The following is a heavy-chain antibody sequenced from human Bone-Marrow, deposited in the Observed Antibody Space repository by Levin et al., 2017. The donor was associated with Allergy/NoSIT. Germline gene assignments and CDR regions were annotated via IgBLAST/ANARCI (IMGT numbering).Heavy chain of an antibody. Sequence: PSETLSLVCSVSAASFTDYYWTWIRQPPGKGLEWIGRVHVTQGAIYSPSLRSRVSMSLDTSESHFSLNLRAVTDADTALYFCARSDPRSPFKAFDLWGQGILVTVSS. J-gene: IGHJ5*02. CDR3: ARSDPRSPFKAFDL. D-gene: IGHD2-21*01. CDR1: AASFTDYY. CDR2: VHVTQGA. V-gene: IGHV4-4*07.